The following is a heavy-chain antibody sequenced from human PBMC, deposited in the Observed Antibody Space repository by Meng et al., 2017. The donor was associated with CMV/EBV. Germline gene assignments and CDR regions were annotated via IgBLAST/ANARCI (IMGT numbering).Heavy chain of an antibody. CDR2: ISWNSGSI. Sequence: SLRLSCAASGFTFDDYAMHWVRQGPGKGLEWVSGISWNSGSIVYADSVKGRFTISRGNAKNSLYLQMNSLRDEDMALYHCAKGVYSNYDAPFDYWGQGILVTVSS. CDR1: GFTFDDYA. V-gene: IGHV3-9*03. CDR3: AKGVYSNYDAPFDY. J-gene: IGHJ4*02. D-gene: IGHD4-11*01.